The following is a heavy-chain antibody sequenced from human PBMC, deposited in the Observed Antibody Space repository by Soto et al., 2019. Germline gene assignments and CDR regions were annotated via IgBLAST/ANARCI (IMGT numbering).Heavy chain of an antibody. CDR2: IWYDGSNK. CDR3: ARERKQWLTRYYFDY. V-gene: IGHV3-33*01. CDR1: GFTFSSYG. J-gene: IGHJ4*02. D-gene: IGHD6-19*01. Sequence: QVQLVESGGGVVQPGRSLRLSCAASGFTFSSYGMHWVRQAPGKGLEWVAVIWYDGSNKYYADSVKGRFTISRDNSKNTLYLQMNSRRAEDTAVYYCARERKQWLTRYYFDYWGQGTLVTVSS.